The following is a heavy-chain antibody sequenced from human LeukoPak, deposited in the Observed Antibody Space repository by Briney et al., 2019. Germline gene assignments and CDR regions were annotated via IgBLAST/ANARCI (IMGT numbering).Heavy chain of an antibody. V-gene: IGHV1-2*02. CDR2: INPNSGGT. D-gene: IGHD3-22*01. J-gene: IGHJ5*02. CDR3: ARGRDSSGLVFDP. Sequence: ASVKVSCKASGYSFTNYAMNWVRQAPGQGLEWMGWINPNSGGTNYAQKFQGRVTMTRDTSISTAYMELSRLRSDDTAVYYCARGRDSSGLVFDPWGQGTLVTVSS. CDR1: GYSFTNYA.